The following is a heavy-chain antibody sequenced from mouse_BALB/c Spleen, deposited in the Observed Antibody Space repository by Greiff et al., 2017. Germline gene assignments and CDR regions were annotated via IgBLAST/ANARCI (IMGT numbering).Heavy chain of an antibody. CDR2: INPYNDGT. J-gene: IGHJ4*01. V-gene: IGHV1-14*01. CDR1: GYTFTSYV. D-gene: IGHD6-5*01. Sequence: EVKLMESGPELVKPGASVKMSCKASGYTFTSYVMHWVKQKPGQGLEWIGYINPYNDGTKYNEKFKGKATLTSDKSSSTAYMELSSLTSEDSAVYYCARGWEVADVDYWGQGTSVTVSS. CDR3: ARGWEVADVDY.